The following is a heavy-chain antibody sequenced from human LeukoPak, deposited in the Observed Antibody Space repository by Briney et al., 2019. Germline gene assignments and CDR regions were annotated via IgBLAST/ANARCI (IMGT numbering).Heavy chain of an antibody. J-gene: IGHJ4*02. D-gene: IGHD3-22*01. CDR2: IYYSGST. CDR3: ARQYYYDSSGFY. V-gene: IGHV4-59*01. CDR1: GGSISSYY. Sequence: SETLSLTCTVSGGSISSYYWSWIRQPPGKGLEWIGYIYYSGSTNYNPSLKSRVTISVDTSKNQFSLKLSSVTAADTAVYYCARQYYYDSSGFYWGQGTLVTVSS.